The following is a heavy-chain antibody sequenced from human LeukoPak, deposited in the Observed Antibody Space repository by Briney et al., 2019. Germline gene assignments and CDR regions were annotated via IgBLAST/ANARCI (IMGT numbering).Heavy chain of an antibody. J-gene: IGHJ4*02. CDR2: IYPGDSDT. CDR3: ARRGYCSGGSCYFLDY. V-gene: IGHV5-51*01. D-gene: IGHD2-15*01. CDR1: GYSFTSYW. Sequence: GESLKISCKGSGYSFTSYWIAWVRQMPGKGPEWVGIIYPGDSDTRYSPSFQGQVTISADKSISTAYLQWSSLKASDTAMYYCARRGYCSGGSCYFLDYWGQGTLVTVSS.